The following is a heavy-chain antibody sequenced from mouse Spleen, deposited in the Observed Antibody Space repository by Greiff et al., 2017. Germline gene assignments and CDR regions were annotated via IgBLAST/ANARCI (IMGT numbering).Heavy chain of an antibody. CDR1: GYSFTGYY. D-gene: IGHD1-1*01. CDR3: ARGNGSPHFDD. CDR2: INPSTGGT. Sequence: VQLQQSGPELVKPGASVKISCKASGYSFTGYYMNWVKQSPEKSLEWIGEINPSTGGTTYNQKFKAKATLTVDKSSSTAYMQLKSLTSEDSAVYYCARGNGSPHFDDWGQGTTLTVSS. V-gene: IGHV1-42*01. J-gene: IGHJ2*01.